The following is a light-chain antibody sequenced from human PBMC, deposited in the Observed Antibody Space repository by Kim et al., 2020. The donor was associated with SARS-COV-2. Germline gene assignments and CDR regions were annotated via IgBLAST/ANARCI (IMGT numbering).Light chain of an antibody. V-gene: IGLV3-21*04. CDR1: NIGSNS. J-gene: IGLJ3*02. CDR2: YDS. CDR3: QVWDRSSDHWV. Sequence: SYELTQPPSVSVAPGKTARITCGGSNIGSNSVHWYRQKPGQAPVLVMYYDSDRPSGIPERFSASKSGSTATLTISRVEAGDEADYYCQVWDRSSDHWVFGGGTKLTV.